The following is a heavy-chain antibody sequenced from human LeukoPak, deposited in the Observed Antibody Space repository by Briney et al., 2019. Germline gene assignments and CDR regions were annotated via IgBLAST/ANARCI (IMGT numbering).Heavy chain of an antibody. D-gene: IGHD5-24*01. CDR2: IYSGGST. CDR3: ARDKQGRDGYNYLKYWYFDL. Sequence: PGGSLRLSCAASGFTVSSNYMSWVRQAPGKGLEWVSVIYSGGSTYYADSVEGRFTISRHNSKNTLYLQMNSLRAEDTAVYYCARDKQGRDGYNYLKYWYFDLWGRGTLVTVSS. V-gene: IGHV3-53*04. J-gene: IGHJ2*01. CDR1: GFTVSSNY.